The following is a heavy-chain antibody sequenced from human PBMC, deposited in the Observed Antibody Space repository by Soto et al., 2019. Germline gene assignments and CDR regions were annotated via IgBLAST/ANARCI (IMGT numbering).Heavy chain of an antibody. CDR2: ISYDGSNK. CDR3: AKDSVAVAAYMDV. V-gene: IGHV3-30*18. Sequence: QVQLLESGGGVVQPGRSLRLSCAASGFTFSSYGMHWVRQAPGKGLEWVAVISYDGSNKYYADSVKGRFTISRDNSKNTLYLQMNSLRAEDTAVYYCAKDSVAVAAYMDVWGIGTTVTVSS. J-gene: IGHJ6*03. D-gene: IGHD6-19*01. CDR1: GFTFSSYG.